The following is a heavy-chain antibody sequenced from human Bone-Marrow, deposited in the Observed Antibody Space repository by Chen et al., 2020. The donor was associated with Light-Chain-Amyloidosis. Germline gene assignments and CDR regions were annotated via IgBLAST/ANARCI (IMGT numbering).Heavy chain of an antibody. V-gene: IGHV3-23*04. J-gene: IGHJ4*02. Sequence: EVQLVESGGGLVQPGGSLRLSCAASGFIFSSYAMSWVRQAPGKGLEWVSAISGCGGSTYYADSVKGRFTIARDNSKNTLCLRMNGLRAEGTAVYYCARDLGGELGGFDYWGQGTLVTVSS. CDR1: GFIFSSYA. D-gene: IGHD7-27*01. CDR2: ISGCGGST. CDR3: ARDLGGELGGFDY.